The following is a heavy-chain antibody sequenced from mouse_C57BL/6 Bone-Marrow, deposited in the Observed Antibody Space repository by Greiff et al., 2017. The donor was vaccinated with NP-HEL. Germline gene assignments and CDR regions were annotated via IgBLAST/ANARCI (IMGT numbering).Heavy chain of an antibody. J-gene: IGHJ3*01. CDR1: GYTFTEYT. CDR3: ARHEAPSSITTVVDGFAY. D-gene: IGHD1-1*01. Sequence: VQLQQSGAELVKPGASVKLSCKASGYTFTEYTIHWVKQRSGQGLEWIGWFYPGSGSIKYNEKFKDKATLTADKSSSTVYMELSRLTYEDSAVYFCARHEAPSSITTVVDGFAYWGQGTLVTVSA. CDR2: FYPGSGSI. V-gene: IGHV1-62-2*01.